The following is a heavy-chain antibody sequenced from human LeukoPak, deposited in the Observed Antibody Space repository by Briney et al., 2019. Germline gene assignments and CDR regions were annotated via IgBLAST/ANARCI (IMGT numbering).Heavy chain of an antibody. CDR3: ARSPLLGSLEWLLGDYYYMDV. CDR1: GGSISSYY. V-gene: IGHV4-4*07. Sequence: PSETLSLTYTVSGGSISSYYWSWIRQPAGKGLEWIGRIYTSGSTNYNPSLKSRVTMSVDTSKNQFSLKLSSVTAADTAVYYCARSPLLGSLEWLLGDYYYMDVWGKGTTVTVSS. D-gene: IGHD3-3*01. J-gene: IGHJ6*03. CDR2: IYTSGST.